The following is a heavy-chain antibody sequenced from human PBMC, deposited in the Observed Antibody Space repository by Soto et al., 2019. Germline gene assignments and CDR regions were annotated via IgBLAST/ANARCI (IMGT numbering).Heavy chain of an antibody. D-gene: IGHD2-15*01. CDR2: MNPNSGNT. Sequence: ASVKVSCKASGYTFTSYDINWVRQATGQGLEWMGWMNPNSGNTDYAQKFQGRVTMTRNTSVSTAYMELSSLRSEDTAVYFCARRLCSGNSCSYYFDYWGQGPLVTVSS. V-gene: IGHV1-8*01. CDR1: GYTFTSYD. J-gene: IGHJ4*02. CDR3: ARRLCSGNSCSYYFDY.